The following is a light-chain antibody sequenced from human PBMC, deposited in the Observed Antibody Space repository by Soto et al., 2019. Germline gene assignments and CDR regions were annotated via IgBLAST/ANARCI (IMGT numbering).Light chain of an antibody. V-gene: IGLV1-44*01. CDR2: KDN. CDR1: SHNVENNS. Sequence: QSVLTQPPSASGTPGQRVTISCCESSHNVENNSLKWYRPLRGTAPNLLLYKDNQGPSGVPDRFSGSKSGTSASLAISGLHSDDEADYFCAAWDDSLNGLLFGGGTKPTVL. J-gene: IGLJ3*02. CDR3: AAWDDSLNGLL.